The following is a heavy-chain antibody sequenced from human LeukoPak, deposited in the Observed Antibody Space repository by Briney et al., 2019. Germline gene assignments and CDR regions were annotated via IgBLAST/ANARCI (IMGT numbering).Heavy chain of an antibody. V-gene: IGHV1-69*01. CDR1: GGTFSSYA. J-gene: IGHJ5*02. Sequence: SVKVSCKASGGTFSSYAISWVRQAPGQGLEWMGGIIPIFDTANYAQKFQGRVTITADESTSTAYMELSSLRSEDTAAYYCARDLQFGTTGRGWFDPWGQGTLVTVSS. CDR3: ARDLQFGTTGRGWFDP. CDR2: IIPIFDTA. D-gene: IGHD1-1*01.